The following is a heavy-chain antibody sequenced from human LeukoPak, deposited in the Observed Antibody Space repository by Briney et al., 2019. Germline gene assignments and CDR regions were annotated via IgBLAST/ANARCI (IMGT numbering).Heavy chain of an antibody. J-gene: IGHJ6*02. V-gene: IGHV4-59*01. CDR2: IYYTGTT. Sequence: SETLSLTCTVSGGSISNYYWSWIRQPPGKALEWIGYIYYTGTTKYNPSLKSRATISLDTSKNQFSLKLASVTAADTALFFCARGYDIDVWGQGTTVTVSS. CDR3: ARGYDIDV. CDR1: GGSISNYY.